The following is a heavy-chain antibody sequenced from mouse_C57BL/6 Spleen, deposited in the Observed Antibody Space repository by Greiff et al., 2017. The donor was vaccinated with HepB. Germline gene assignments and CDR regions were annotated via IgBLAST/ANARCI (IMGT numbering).Heavy chain of an antibody. CDR1: GYTFTSYW. Sequence: VQLQQPGAELVMPGASVKLSCKASGYTFTSYWMHWVKQRPGQGLEWIGEIDPSDSYTNYNQKLKGKSTLTVDKSSSTAYMQLSSLTSEDSAVYYCARTTVVALDYWGQGTTLTVSS. CDR2: IDPSDSYT. V-gene: IGHV1-69*01. D-gene: IGHD1-1*01. J-gene: IGHJ2*01. CDR3: ARTTVVALDY.